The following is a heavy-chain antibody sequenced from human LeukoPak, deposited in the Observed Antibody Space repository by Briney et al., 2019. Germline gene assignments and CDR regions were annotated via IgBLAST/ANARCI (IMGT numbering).Heavy chain of an antibody. CDR1: GGTFSSYA. Sequence: SVKVSCKASGGTFSSYAISWVRQAPGQGLEWMGRIIPILGIANYAQKFQGRVTITADKSTSTAYMELSSLRSEDTAVYYCARDLYSSSWYLVDWFDPWGEGTLVTVSS. CDR3: ARDLYSSSWYLVDWFDP. CDR2: IIPILGIA. D-gene: IGHD6-13*01. J-gene: IGHJ5*02. V-gene: IGHV1-69*04.